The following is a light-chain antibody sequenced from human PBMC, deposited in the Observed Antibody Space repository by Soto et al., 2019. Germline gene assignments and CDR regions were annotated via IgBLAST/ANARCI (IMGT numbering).Light chain of an antibody. CDR3: TEGTHWPRT. CDR2: RVS. J-gene: IGKJ1*01. CDR1: KSLVYSDGNTH. Sequence: DVVLTQSPHSLPVNFGQPASISCRSSKSLVYSDGNTHLSWFHQRPGQSPRRLIYRVSSRESGVPDRFSGSGSGPDFTLEISRVEAEDVGIYFCTEGTHWPRTFGQGTKVEVK. V-gene: IGKV2-30*01.